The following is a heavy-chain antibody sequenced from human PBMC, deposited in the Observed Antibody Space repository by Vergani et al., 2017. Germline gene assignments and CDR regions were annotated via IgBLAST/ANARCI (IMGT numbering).Heavy chain of an antibody. CDR1: GFSFRNAW. Sequence: EVQLVESGGGIVKPGGSLRLSCVASGFSFRNAWMNWVRRTPGKGLEWVGRIKSTFDRGTTDYAAAVKGRFTISRDNSKNTLYLQMNSLRAEDTAVYYCAKDGHYYGSGSYSVGWGQGTLVTVSS. D-gene: IGHD3-10*01. V-gene: IGHV3-15*07. CDR3: AKDGHYYGSGSYSVG. J-gene: IGHJ4*02. CDR2: IKSTFDRGTT.